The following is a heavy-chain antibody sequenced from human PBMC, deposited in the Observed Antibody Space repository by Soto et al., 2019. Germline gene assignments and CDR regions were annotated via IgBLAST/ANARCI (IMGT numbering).Heavy chain of an antibody. Sequence: EVHLVESRGGLVKPGGSLRLSCAVSGFTFSSCTMNWVRQAPGKGLEWVSSISPSTSHIYYADSVKGRFTISRDNAKNSLFLQMNSLRAEDTVVYYCSGCSGGACHQNYGMDVWGQGTTVTVSS. D-gene: IGHD2-15*01. CDR3: SGCSGGACHQNYGMDV. CDR2: ISPSTSHI. V-gene: IGHV3-21*01. J-gene: IGHJ6*02. CDR1: GFTFSSCT.